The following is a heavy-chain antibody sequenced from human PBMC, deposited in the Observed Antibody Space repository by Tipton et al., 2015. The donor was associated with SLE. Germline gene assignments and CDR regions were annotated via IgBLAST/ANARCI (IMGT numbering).Heavy chain of an antibody. CDR2: NSYGGGT. J-gene: IGHJ6*03. CDR3: ATLAVGSDKNYYYYYMDV. V-gene: IGHV4-61*05. Sequence: TLSLTCTVSGGSISSSSYYWGWIRQPPGKGLEWIGYNSYGGGTNYNPSLKSRVTMSVDTAKNQFSLKLSSVTAADTAVYYCATLAVGSDKNYYYYYMDVWGRGTSVTVSS. D-gene: IGHD3-10*01. CDR1: GGSISSSSYY.